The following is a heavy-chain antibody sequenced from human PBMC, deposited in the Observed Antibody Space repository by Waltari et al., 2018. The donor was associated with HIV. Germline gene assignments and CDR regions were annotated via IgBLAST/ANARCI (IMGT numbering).Heavy chain of an antibody. D-gene: IGHD3-10*01. CDR3: TSEEDYGSGSHFDY. Sequence: EVQLVESGGDLLKPGGCLRLSCAASGFTLNSVWMSWVRQAPGEGLEWVGGIKTKGDGGATDYAAAVKGRFTISRDDSKNTVYLQMNSLKIEDTAVYYCTSEEDYGSGSHFDYWGQGTLVTVSS. CDR2: IKTKGDGGAT. J-gene: IGHJ4*02. V-gene: IGHV3-15*01. CDR1: GFTLNSVW.